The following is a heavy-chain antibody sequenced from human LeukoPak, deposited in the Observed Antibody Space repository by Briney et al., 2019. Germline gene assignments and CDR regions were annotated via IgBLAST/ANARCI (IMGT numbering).Heavy chain of an antibody. CDR3: ARDVFSGYSCGGGDCYPDY. D-gene: IGHD2-21*02. V-gene: IGHV1-2*02. CDR2: INPNSGGT. Sequence: ASVKVSCKASGYTFTGYYMHWVRQAPGQGLEWMGWINPNSGGTNYAQKFQGRVTMTRDTSISTACMELSRLRSDDTAVYYCARDVFSGYSCGGGDCYPDYWGQGTLVTVSS. J-gene: IGHJ4*02. CDR1: GYTFTGYY.